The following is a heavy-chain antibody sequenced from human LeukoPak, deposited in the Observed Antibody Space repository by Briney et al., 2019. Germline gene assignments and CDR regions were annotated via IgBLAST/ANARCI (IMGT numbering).Heavy chain of an antibody. Sequence: SETLSLTCAVYGGSFSGYYWSWIRQPPGKGLEWIGEINHSGSTNYNPSLKSRVTISVDTSKNQFSLKLSSVTAADTAVYYCARDPLSVDTAMDPYNWFDPWGQGTLVTVSS. CDR1: GGSFSGYY. D-gene: IGHD5-18*01. CDR2: INHSGST. V-gene: IGHV4-34*01. CDR3: ARDPLSVDTAMDPYNWFDP. J-gene: IGHJ5*02.